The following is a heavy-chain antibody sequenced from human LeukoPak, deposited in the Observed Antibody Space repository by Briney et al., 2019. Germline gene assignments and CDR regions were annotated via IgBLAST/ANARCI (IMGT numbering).Heavy chain of an antibody. D-gene: IGHD7-27*01. CDR3: AKDIDWGRFDV. CDR2: VSPSGDIM. Sequence: GGSLRLSCAASGFTFSSHGMDWVRQAPGMGLEWVSGVSPSGDIMYYADSVKGRFAISRDNSRNTVYFQLNSLRADDTAVYYCAKDIDWGRFDVWGRGTLVTVSS. CDR1: GFTFSSHG. V-gene: IGHV3-23*01. J-gene: IGHJ2*01.